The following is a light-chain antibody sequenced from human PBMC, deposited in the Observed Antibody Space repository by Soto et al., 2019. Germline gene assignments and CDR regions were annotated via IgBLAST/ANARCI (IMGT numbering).Light chain of an antibody. CDR1: TSNVGNHA. CDR2: STD. CDR3: AAWDDSLNVV. J-gene: IGLJ2*01. Sequence: QAVVTQPPSVSGTPGQRLTISCSGSTSNVGNHAVSWYQHVPGTAPRLLIYSTDQRPSGVPGRFSGSKSGTSASLAILWLQSEDEADYYCAAWDDSLNVVFGGGTKLTVL. V-gene: IGLV1-44*01.